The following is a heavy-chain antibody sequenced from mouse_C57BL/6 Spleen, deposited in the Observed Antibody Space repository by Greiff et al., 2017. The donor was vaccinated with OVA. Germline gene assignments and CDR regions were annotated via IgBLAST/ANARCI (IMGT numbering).Heavy chain of an antibody. D-gene: IGHD4-1*01. J-gene: IGHJ1*03. CDR3: ARDRGNWDGYFDV. V-gene: IGHV5-16*01. CDR2: INYDGSST. CDR1: GFTFSDYY. Sequence: EVQLVESEGGLVQPGSSMKLSCTASGFTFSDYYMAWVRQVPEKGLEWVANINYDGSSTYYLDSLKSRFIISRDNAKNILYLQMSSLKSEDTATYYCARDRGNWDGYFDVWGTGTTVTVSS.